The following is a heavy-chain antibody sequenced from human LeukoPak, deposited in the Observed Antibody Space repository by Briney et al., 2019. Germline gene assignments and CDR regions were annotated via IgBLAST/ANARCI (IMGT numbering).Heavy chain of an antibody. D-gene: IGHD3-10*01. V-gene: IGHV3-23*01. J-gene: IGHJ4*02. CDR2: ISGSGGST. Sequence: PGGSLRLSCAASGFTFSSYAMSWVRQAPGKGLEWVSAISGSGGSTYYADSVKGRFTISRDNSKNTLYLQMNSLRAEDTAVYYCAILVFMVRGGGPPVDYWGQGTLVTVSS. CDR1: GFTFSSYA. CDR3: AILVFMVRGGGPPVDY.